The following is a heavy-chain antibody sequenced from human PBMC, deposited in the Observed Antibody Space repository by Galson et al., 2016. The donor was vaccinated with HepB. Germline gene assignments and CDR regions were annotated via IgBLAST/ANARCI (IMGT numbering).Heavy chain of an antibody. CDR2: ISYSGGSR. J-gene: IGHJ3*01. V-gene: IGHV3-23*01. D-gene: IGHD6-19*01. Sequence: SLRLSCAASGFIFNKYAMSWVRQAPGKGLEWVSTISYSGGSRYYADSVKGRFTISRDNSKNTLYLQMNSLSADDTALYFCAKDPIGVATEAFDLWGQGTMVTVSS. CDR3: AKDPIGVATEAFDL. CDR1: GFIFNKYA.